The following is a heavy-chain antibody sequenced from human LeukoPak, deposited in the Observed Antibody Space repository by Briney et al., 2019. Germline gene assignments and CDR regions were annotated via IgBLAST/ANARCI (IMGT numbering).Heavy chain of an antibody. V-gene: IGHV4-4*07. CDR3: ARGEAVAGLGYFDY. J-gene: IGHJ4*02. Sequence: PSGTLSLTCTVSGGTISSYYWSWIRQPAGKGLEWIGRIYTSGSTNYNPSLKSRVTMSVDTSKNQFSLKLSSVTAADTAVYYCARGEAVAGLGYFDYWGQGTLVTVSS. CDR1: GGTISSYY. CDR2: IYTSGST. D-gene: IGHD6-19*01.